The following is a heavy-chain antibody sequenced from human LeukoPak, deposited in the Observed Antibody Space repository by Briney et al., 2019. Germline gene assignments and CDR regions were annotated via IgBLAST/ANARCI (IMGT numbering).Heavy chain of an antibody. Sequence: GSSLRLSCAASGSTFSSYAMHWVRHASGKGLEWVALISYDGSNKYNADSAKDRFTISRDNSKNTLYLQMNSLRSEDTAVYYCARDRDYYDSSGPYAFDIWGQGTMVTVSS. D-gene: IGHD3-22*01. V-gene: IGHV3-30-3*01. CDR3: ARDRDYYDSSGPYAFDI. J-gene: IGHJ3*02. CDR2: ISYDGSNK. CDR1: GSTFSSYA.